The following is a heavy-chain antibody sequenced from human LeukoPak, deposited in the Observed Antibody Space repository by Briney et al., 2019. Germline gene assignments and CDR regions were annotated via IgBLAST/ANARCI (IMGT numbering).Heavy chain of an antibody. V-gene: IGHV1-46*01. CDR3: ARDLSVIAAHPGPRPKYYYYYYMDV. D-gene: IGHD6-6*01. CDR2: INPSGGST. J-gene: IGHJ6*03. CDR1: GYTFTSYY. Sequence: ASVKVSCKASGYTFTSYYMHWVRQAPGQGLEWMGIINPSGGSTSYAQKFQGRVTMTRDMSTSTVYMELSSLRSEDTAVYYCARDLSVIAAHPGPRPKYYYYYYMDVWGKGTTVTVSS.